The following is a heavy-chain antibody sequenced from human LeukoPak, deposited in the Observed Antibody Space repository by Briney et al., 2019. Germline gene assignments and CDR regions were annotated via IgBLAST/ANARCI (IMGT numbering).Heavy chain of an antibody. CDR1: GFTFSSYG. J-gene: IGHJ4*02. D-gene: IGHD2-2*01. CDR2: IRYDGSNK. CDR3: AKDYRRYCSSTSCSVNYFDY. V-gene: IGHV3-30*02. Sequence: QPGGSLRLSCAASGFTFSSYGMHWVRQAPGKGLEWVAFIRYDGSNKYYADSVKGRFTISRDNSKNTLYLQMNSLSAEDTAVYYCAKDYRRYCSSTSCSVNYFDYWGQGTLVTVSS.